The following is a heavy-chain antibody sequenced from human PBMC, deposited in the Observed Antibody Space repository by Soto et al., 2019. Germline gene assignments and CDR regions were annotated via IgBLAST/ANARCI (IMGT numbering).Heavy chain of an antibody. CDR1: GYTFASYD. D-gene: IGHD2-21*01. J-gene: IGHJ5*01. V-gene: IGHV1-8*01. Sequence: QVQLVQSGAEVKTPGASVKVSCKASGYTFASYDINWVRQAPGQGLEWMGWMNPNSNNTGYAQKLQGRLTMTRDIALNIAHMELSSLRSEDPAVYYCARSDGYHFNWLDSWGQGTLVTVSA. CDR3: ARSDGYHFNWLDS. CDR2: MNPNSNNT.